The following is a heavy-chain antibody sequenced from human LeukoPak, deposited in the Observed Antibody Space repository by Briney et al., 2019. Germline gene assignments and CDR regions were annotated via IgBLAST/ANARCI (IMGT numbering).Heavy chain of an antibody. J-gene: IGHJ4*02. V-gene: IGHV3-23*01. CDR1: GFTFSSYA. CDR3: AKDSVVGSGSYSNFDY. Sequence: GGSLRLSCAASGFTFSSYAMSWVRQAPGKGLEWVSGISGSGGSTYYADSVKGRFTISRDSSKNTLYLQMNSLRAEDTAVYYCAKDSVVGSGSYSNFDYWGQGTLVTVSS. CDR2: ISGSGGST. D-gene: IGHD1-26*01.